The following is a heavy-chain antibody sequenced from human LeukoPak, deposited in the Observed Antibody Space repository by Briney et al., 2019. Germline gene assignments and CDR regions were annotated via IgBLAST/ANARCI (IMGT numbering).Heavy chain of an antibody. D-gene: IGHD3-16*01. CDR3: ARTRKWGGLNWFDP. J-gene: IGHJ5*02. CDR1: GGSISSSSYY. CDR2: TYYSGST. Sequence: SETLSLTCTVSGGSISSSSYYWGWIRQPPGKGLEWIGSTYYSGSTYYNPSLKSRVTISVDTSKNQFSLKLSSVTAADTAVYYCARTRKWGGLNWFDPWGQGTLVTVSS. V-gene: IGHV4-39*01.